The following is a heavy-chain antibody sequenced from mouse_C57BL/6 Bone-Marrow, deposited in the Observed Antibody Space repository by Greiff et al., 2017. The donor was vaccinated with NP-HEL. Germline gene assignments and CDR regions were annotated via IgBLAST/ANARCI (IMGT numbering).Heavy chain of an antibody. D-gene: IGHD2-4*01. J-gene: IGHJ2*01. CDR3: AIIYYDYSFDY. CDR1: GFTFSSYA. CDR2: ISDGGSYT. Sequence: DVHLVESGGGLVKPGGSLKLSCAASGFTFSSYAMSWVRQTPEKRLEWVATISDGGSYTYYPDNVKGRFTISRDNAKNNLYLQMSHLKSEDTAMYYCAIIYYDYSFDYWGQGTTLTVSS. V-gene: IGHV5-4*01.